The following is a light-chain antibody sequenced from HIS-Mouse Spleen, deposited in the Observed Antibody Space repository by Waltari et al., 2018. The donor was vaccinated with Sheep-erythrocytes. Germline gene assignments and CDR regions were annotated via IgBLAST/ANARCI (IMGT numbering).Light chain of an antibody. Sequence: SYELTQPPSVSVSPGQTASITCSGDKLGDKYACWYQQKPGQSPVLVIYQDSKRPSGMQERFSGSNSGNTATLTISGTQAMDEADYYCQAWDSSTAVFGGGTKLTVL. CDR1: KLGDKY. CDR2: QDS. V-gene: IGLV3-1*01. J-gene: IGLJ2*01. CDR3: QAWDSSTAV.